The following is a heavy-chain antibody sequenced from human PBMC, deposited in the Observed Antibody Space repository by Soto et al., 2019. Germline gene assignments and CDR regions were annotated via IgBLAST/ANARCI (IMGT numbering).Heavy chain of an antibody. J-gene: IGHJ4*02. Sequence: EVQLVESGGGLVQPGGSLRLSCAASGFTFSTHSMSWVRQAPGKGLEWVSYISSGSSTVYYADPVQGRFTISRDNAKHSLYLKMNSLRDEDTAVYYCASEYSSGFRYFAFGGQGTQATVSS. CDR1: GFTFSTHS. CDR2: ISSGSSTV. CDR3: ASEYSSGFRYFAF. D-gene: IGHD2-8*02. V-gene: IGHV3-48*02.